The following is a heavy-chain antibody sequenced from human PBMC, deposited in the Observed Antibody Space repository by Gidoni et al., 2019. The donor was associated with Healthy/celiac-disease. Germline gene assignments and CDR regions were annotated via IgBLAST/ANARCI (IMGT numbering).Heavy chain of an antibody. Sequence: EVQLVESGGGLVKPGGSLSLSCPASGFPFGSYSMNWVRQAPGKGLEWVSSISSSSSYIYYADSVKGRFTTSRDNAKNSLYLQMNSLRAEDTAVYYCAREEAVADTGYWYFDLWGRGTLVTVSS. CDR3: AREEAVADTGYWYFDL. J-gene: IGHJ2*01. V-gene: IGHV3-21*01. CDR2: ISSSSSYI. CDR1: GFPFGSYS. D-gene: IGHD6-19*01.